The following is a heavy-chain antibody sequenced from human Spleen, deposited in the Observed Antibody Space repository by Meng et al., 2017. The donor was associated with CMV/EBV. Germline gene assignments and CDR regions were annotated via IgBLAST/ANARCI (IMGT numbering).Heavy chain of an antibody. Sequence: GGSLRLSCAASGFPFSAYTMNWVRQAPGKGLEWVSSTSGNSAYIYYEDSLKGRFTISRDNAKDSLYLQMNSLIAEDTAVYFCARGDHESYDYGMDVWGQGTTVTVSS. CDR3: ARGDHESYDYGMDV. V-gene: IGHV3-21*01. CDR1: GFPFSAYT. J-gene: IGHJ6*02. CDR2: TSGNSAYI.